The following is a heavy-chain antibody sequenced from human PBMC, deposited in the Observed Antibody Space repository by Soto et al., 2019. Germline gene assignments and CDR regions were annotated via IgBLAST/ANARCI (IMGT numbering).Heavy chain of an antibody. D-gene: IGHD6-6*01. V-gene: IGHV1-46*01. Sequence: ASVKVSCKASGYTFTSYYMHWVRRAPGQGLEWMGIINPSGGSTSYAQKFQGRVTMTRDTSTSTVYMELSSLRSEDTAVYYCARDREQLMPGAPYYYYYGMDVWGQGTTVTVSS. J-gene: IGHJ6*02. CDR1: GYTFTSYY. CDR3: ARDREQLMPGAPYYYYYGMDV. CDR2: INPSGGST.